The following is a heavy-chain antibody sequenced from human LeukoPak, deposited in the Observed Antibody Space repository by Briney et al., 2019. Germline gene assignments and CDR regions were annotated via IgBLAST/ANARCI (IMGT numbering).Heavy chain of an antibody. J-gene: IGHJ4*02. CDR1: GFSVSTSY. CDR2: IYSDGST. D-gene: IGHD3/OR15-3a*01. Sequence: PGGSLRLSCAASGFSVSTSYINWVRQAPGKGLEWVSVIYSDGSTKYADSVKARFTISRDNSKNTVYLQMKSLRVEDTAGYYCGRGTLDNWGQGTLVTVSS. V-gene: IGHV3-53*01. CDR3: GRGTLDN.